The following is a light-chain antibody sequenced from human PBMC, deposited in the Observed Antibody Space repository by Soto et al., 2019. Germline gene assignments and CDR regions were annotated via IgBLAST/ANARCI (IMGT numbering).Light chain of an antibody. CDR3: QQYYSYPWT. CDR2: AAS. CDR1: QGISSY. J-gene: IGKJ1*01. Sequence: AIRMTQSPSALSASTGDRVTITCRASQGISSYLAWYQQKPGKAPKLLIYAASTLQSGVPSRFSGSGSGTDFTLTISCLQSEDFATYYCQQYYSYPWTFCQGTKLEIK. V-gene: IGKV1-8*01.